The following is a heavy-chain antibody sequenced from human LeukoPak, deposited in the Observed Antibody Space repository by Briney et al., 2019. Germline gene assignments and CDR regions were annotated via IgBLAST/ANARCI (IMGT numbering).Heavy chain of an antibody. CDR1: GFSFSDYD. CDR3: AKDYNRAYYYGSGFDY. CDR2: IRYDGTNT. Sequence: PGGSLRLSCAASGFSFSDYDMHWVRQAPGKGLEWVTFIRYDGTNTYADSVKGRFTISRDNSKNTLYLQMNSLRAEDTAVYYCAKDYNRAYYYGSGFDYWGQGTLVTVSS. J-gene: IGHJ4*02. V-gene: IGHV3-30*02. D-gene: IGHD3-10*01.